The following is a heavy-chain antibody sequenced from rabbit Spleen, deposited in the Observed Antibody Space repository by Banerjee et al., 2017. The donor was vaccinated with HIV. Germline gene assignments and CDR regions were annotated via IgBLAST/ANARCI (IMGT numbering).Heavy chain of an antibody. D-gene: IGHD1-1*01. Sequence: QSLEESGGDLVKPGASLTLTCIASGVSFSVNSYMCWVRQAPGKGLEWIACINAVTGKAVYASWAKGRFTFSKTSSTTVTLQMTRLTAADTATYFCARDLPGVIGWNFGWWGPGTLVTV. CDR3: ARDLPGVIGWNFGW. CDR2: INAVTGKA. V-gene: IGHV1S40*01. CDR1: GVSFSVNSY. J-gene: IGHJ4*01.